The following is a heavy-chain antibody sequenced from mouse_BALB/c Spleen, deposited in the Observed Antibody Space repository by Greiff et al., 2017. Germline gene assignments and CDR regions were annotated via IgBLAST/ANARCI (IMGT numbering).Heavy chain of an antibody. V-gene: IGHV5-17*02. D-gene: IGHD1-1*01. CDR2: ISSGSSTI. CDR3: ARTGHYGSYFDY. CDR1: GFTFSSFG. J-gene: IGHJ2*01. Sequence: EVQGVESGGGLVQPGGSRKLSCAASGFTFSSFGMHWVRQAPEKGLEWVAYISSGSSTIYYADTVKGRFTISRDNPKNTLFLQMTSLRSEDTAMYYCARTGHYGSYFDYWGQGTTLTVSS.